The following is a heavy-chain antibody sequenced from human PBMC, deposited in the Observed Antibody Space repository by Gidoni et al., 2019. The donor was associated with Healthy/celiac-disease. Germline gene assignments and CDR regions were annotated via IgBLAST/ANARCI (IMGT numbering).Heavy chain of an antibody. D-gene: IGHD1-7*01. Sequence: QLQLQASGPGLVKLSETLSLTCTVSGGSISSSSYYWGWIRQPPGKGLEWIGSIYYSGSTYYNPSLKSRVTISVDTSKNQFSLKLSSVTAADTAVYYCARHGGITGTTIGWFDPWGQGTLVTVSS. V-gene: IGHV4-39*01. J-gene: IGHJ5*02. CDR1: GGSISSSSYY. CDR2: IYYSGST. CDR3: ARHGGITGTTIGWFDP.